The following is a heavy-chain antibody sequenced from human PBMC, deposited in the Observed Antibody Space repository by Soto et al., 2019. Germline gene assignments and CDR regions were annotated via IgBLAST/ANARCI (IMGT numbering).Heavy chain of an antibody. CDR3: ARTTGIAVERTLDY. J-gene: IGHJ4*02. Sequence: SGPTLVNPIQTLTLTCTFSGSSLSTSGMCVSWIRQPPGKALEWLALIDWDDDKYYSTSLKTRLTISKDASKNQVVLTMTNMDPVDTATYYCARTTGIAVERTLDYWGQGTLVTVSS. CDR2: IDWDDDK. V-gene: IGHV2-70*01. CDR1: GSSLSTSGMC. D-gene: IGHD6-19*01.